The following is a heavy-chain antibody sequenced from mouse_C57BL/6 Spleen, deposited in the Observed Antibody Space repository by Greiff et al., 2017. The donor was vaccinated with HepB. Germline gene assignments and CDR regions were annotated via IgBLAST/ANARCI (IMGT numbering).Heavy chain of an antibody. J-gene: IGHJ1*03. CDR2: IYPRDGST. D-gene: IGHD2-4*01. Sequence: QVQLQQSDAELVKPGASVKISCKVSGYTFTDHTIHWMKQRPEQGLDWIGYIYPRDGSTKYNEKFKGKATLTADKSSSTAYMQLNSLTSEDSAVYFCSRSVYDYDVDWYFDVWGTGTTVTVSS. CDR3: SRSVYDYDVDWYFDV. V-gene: IGHV1-78*01. CDR1: GYTFTDHT.